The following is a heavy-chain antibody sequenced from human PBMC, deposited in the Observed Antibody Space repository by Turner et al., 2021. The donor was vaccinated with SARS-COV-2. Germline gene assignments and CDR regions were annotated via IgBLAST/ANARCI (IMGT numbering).Heavy chain of an antibody. Sequence: QLQLQESGPGLVKTSETLSLTCTVSGGSISSSSYYWGWLRQPPGKGLEWIWNIYYSGSTYYNPSLKRRVTISVDTSKNQFSLKLSSVTATDTAVYYCARRLVVQGTDDYSYYYGMDVWGQGTTVTVSS. J-gene: IGHJ6*02. CDR2: IYYSGST. V-gene: IGHV4-39*01. CDR1: GGSISSSSYY. D-gene: IGHD3-22*01. CDR3: ARRLVVQGTDDYSYYYGMDV.